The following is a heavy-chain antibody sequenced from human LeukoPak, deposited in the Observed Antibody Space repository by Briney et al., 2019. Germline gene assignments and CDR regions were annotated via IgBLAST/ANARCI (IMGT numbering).Heavy chain of an antibody. V-gene: IGHV4-59*01. CDR3: ARVELATSLYYYYYMDV. J-gene: IGHJ6*03. D-gene: IGHD5-24*01. CDR1: GGSISSYY. Sequence: SETLSLTYTVSGGSISSYYWSWIRQPPGKGLEWIGYIYYSGSTNYNPSLKSRVTISVDTSKNQFSLKLSSVTAADTAVYYCARVELATSLYYYYYMDVWGKGTTVTISS. CDR2: IYYSGST.